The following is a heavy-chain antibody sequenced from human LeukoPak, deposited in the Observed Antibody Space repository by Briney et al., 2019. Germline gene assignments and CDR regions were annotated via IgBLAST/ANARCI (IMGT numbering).Heavy chain of an antibody. D-gene: IGHD3-10*01. CDR3: ARHTDVISMG. Sequence: SGALSLTCTVSGGSLNSSSYYWGWLRQPPGTGLEWIGSIYYDGSTYYNPSLRSRVTISVEPSNNQFSLKRSPVTAADTAVYYYARHTDVISMGGGKGTTATISA. V-gene: IGHV4-39*01. CDR1: GGSLNSSSYY. CDR2: IYYDGST. J-gene: IGHJ6*04.